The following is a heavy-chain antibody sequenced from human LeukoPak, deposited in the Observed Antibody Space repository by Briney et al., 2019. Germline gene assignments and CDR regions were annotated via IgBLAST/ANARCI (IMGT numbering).Heavy chain of an antibody. V-gene: IGHV3-23*01. J-gene: IGHJ6*04. Sequence: GGSLRLSCAASGFTFSSYAMSWVRQAPGKRLDWVSAISGSGGSTYYADSVKGRFTISRDNAKNSLYLQMNSLRAEDTAVYYCAELGITMIGGVWGKGTTVTISS. CDR2: ISGSGGST. D-gene: IGHD3-10*02. CDR1: GFTFSSYA. CDR3: AELGITMIGGV.